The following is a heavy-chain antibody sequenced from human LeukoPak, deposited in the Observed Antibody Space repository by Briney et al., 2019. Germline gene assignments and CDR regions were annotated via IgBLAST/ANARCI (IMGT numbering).Heavy chain of an antibody. J-gene: IGHJ4*02. D-gene: IGHD6-13*01. CDR2: IIPILGIA. CDR3: ARTDGIAAAGTSFDY. V-gene: IGHV1-69*04. CDR1: GGTFSSYA. Sequence: SVKVSCEASGGTFSSYAISWVRQAPGQGLEWMGRIIPILGIANYAQKFQGRVTITADKSTSTAYMELSSLRSEDTAVYYCARTDGIAAAGTSFDYWGQGTLVTVSS.